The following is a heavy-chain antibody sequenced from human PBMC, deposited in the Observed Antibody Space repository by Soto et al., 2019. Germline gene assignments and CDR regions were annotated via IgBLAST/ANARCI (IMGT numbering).Heavy chain of an antibody. J-gene: IGHJ5*02. Sequence: SETLSLTCTVSGGSISSGDYYWSWIRQPPGKGLEWIGYIYYSGSTYYNPSLKSRVTISVDTSKNQFSLKLSSVTAADTAVYYCARSESNWFEPLGQGTLSNVSS. CDR2: IYYSGST. CDR3: ARSESNWFEP. V-gene: IGHV4-30-4*01. CDR1: GGSISSGDYY.